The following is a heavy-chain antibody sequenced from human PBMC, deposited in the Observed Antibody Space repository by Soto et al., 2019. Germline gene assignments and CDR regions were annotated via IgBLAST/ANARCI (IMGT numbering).Heavy chain of an antibody. CDR2: MYYSGST. V-gene: IGHV4-31*03. D-gene: IGHD6-13*01. J-gene: IGHJ4*02. CDR3: ARGYRQSGYSSSWVFYY. CDR1: GGSINSGGYY. Sequence: QVQLRESGPGLVKPSQTLSLTCTVSGGSINSGGYYWNWIRQHPGKGREGVGYMYYSGSTYYNPFLRSRFIISADTSENHFSLKLSSVTAADTAVYFCARGYRQSGYSSSWVFYYWGQGTLVNVSS.